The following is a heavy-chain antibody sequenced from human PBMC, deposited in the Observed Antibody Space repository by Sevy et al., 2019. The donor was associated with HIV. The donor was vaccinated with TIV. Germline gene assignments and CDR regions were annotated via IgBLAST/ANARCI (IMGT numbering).Heavy chain of an antibody. V-gene: IGHV1-69*13. J-gene: IGHJ3*01. CDR3: ARGGYAYGVLSRDAFDV. CDR2: IIPIFGTP. Sequence: ASVKVSCKASGGTLRKNVISWVRQAPGRGLEWMGGIIPIFGTPTYVQNLQGRVTIFADESTSTSYLEVRSLRTEDTAMYFCARGGYAYGVLSRDAFDVWGQGTMVTVSS. CDR1: GGTLRKNV. D-gene: IGHD3-16*01.